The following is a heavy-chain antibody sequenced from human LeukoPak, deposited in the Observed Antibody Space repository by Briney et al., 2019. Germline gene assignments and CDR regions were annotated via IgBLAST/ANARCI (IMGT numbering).Heavy chain of an antibody. CDR3: AKIPYSSGWVQNWFDP. D-gene: IGHD6-19*01. CDR2: ISGSRGST. V-gene: IGHV3-23*01. CDR1: GFTFDSYA. Sequence: GGSLRLSCAASGFTFDSYAMTWVRQAPGKGLEWVSSISGSRGSTYYADSVKGRFTISKDNFKDVLYLQMNSLRAEDTAVYYCAKIPYSSGWVQNWFDPWGQGTLVTVSS. J-gene: IGHJ5*02.